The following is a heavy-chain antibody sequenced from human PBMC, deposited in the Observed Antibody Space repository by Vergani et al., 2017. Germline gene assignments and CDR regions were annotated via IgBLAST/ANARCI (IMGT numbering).Heavy chain of an antibody. CDR1: GFTFSSYD. CDR3: ATQPRITGIDY. CDR2: ISGSGGST. V-gene: IGHV3-23*04. D-gene: IGHD1-20*01. Sequence: EVQLVESGGGLVQPGGSLRLSCAASGFTFSSYDMGWVRPAQGNGLEWVAAISGSGGSTYYADSVKGRFTISRGTSKNTLYLQMNSLGAEDTAVYYCATQPRITGIDYWGQGTLVTVSS. J-gene: IGHJ4*02.